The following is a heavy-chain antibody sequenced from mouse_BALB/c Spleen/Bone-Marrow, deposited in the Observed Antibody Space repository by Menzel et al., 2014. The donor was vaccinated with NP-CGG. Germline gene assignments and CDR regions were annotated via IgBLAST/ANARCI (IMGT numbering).Heavy chain of an antibody. CDR2: IYPGSGTI. CDR1: GYTFTSYW. Sequence: LQQSGSELVRPGASVKLSCKASGYTFTSYWIHWVKQRPGQGLEWIGSIYPGSGTINYDEKFMNKATLTVDTSSSIAYMQLSSLTSEDSAVYYCRCYDYTMDYWGQGTSVTVSS. CDR3: RCYDYTMDY. J-gene: IGHJ4*01. D-gene: IGHD1-1*01. V-gene: IGHV1S22*01.